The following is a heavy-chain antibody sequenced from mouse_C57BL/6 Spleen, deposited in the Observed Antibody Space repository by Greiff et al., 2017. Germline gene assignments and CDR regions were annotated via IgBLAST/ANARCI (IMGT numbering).Heavy chain of an antibody. CDR2: ISDGGSYT. J-gene: IGHJ4*01. CDR3: ARSYDGYYDAMDY. V-gene: IGHV5-4*01. CDR1: GFTFSSYA. Sequence: DVQLVESGGGLVKPGGSLKLSCAASGFTFSSYAMSWVRQTPEKRLEWVATISDGGSYTYYPDNVKGRFTISRDNAKNNLYLQMSHLKSEDTAMYYCARSYDGYYDAMDYWGQGTSVTVSS. D-gene: IGHD2-3*01.